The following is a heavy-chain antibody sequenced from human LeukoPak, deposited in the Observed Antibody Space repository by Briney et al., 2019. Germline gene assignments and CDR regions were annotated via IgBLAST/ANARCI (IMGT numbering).Heavy chain of an antibody. Sequence: SETLSPTCTVSGGSISTNYWSWIRQPAGKGLEWIGHIYTSGSTNYNPSLKSRVTMSVDTSKNQFSLKLSSVTAADRAVYYCARAPYDSFNYYGMDVWGQGTTVTVSS. V-gene: IGHV4-4*07. CDR3: ARAPYDSFNYYGMDV. CDR2: IYTSGST. CDR1: GGSISTNY. J-gene: IGHJ6*02. D-gene: IGHD3-22*01.